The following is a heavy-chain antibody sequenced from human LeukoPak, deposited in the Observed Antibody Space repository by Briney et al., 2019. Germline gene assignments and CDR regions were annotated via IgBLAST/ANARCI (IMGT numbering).Heavy chain of an antibody. D-gene: IGHD1-26*01. CDR3: ARGGSGSDY. CDR2: IYHSGST. V-gene: IGHV4-59*12. CDR1: GGSISAYY. Sequence: SETLSLTCSVSGGSISAYYWSWVRQPPGQGLEWIGYIYHSGSTYYNPSLKSRVTISVDRSKNQFSLKLSSVTAADTAVYYCARGGSGSDYWGQGTLVTVSS. J-gene: IGHJ4*02.